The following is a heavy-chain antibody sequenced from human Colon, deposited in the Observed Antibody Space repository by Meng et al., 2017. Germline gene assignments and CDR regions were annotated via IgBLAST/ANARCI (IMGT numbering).Heavy chain of an antibody. J-gene: IGHJ4*02. CDR1: GFTFSNYW. D-gene: IGHD2-2*01. Sequence: GGSLRLSCAASGFTFSNYWMHWVRQAPGKGLVWVSHIDSDGSTTTYADSVKGRFTISRDNAKNTLYLQMNSLRVEDTAVYYCARSLFPYAFDYWGQGMLVTVSS. V-gene: IGHV3-74*01. CDR2: IDSDGSTT. CDR3: ARSLFPYAFDY.